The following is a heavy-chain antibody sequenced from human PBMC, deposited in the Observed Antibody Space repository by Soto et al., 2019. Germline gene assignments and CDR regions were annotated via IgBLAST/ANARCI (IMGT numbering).Heavy chain of an antibody. CDR1: EYTFTTFY. CDR3: ARHFGIVRNYYYYYGMDV. Sequence: QVQLVQSGAEVRKPGASVKISCRASEYTFTTFYIHWVRQTPGQGLEWMGMISPSGDSTTYAQRLQGRVTMTRDTSTSTAFMELRSLGSEDTAMYYCARHFGIVRNYYYYYGMDVWGQGTTVTVSS. J-gene: IGHJ6*02. V-gene: IGHV1-46*01. CDR2: ISPSGDST. D-gene: IGHD3-3*01.